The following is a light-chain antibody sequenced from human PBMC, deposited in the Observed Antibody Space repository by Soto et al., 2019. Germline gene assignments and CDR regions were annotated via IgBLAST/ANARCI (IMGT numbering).Light chain of an antibody. V-gene: IGLV1-47*01. Sequence: QSVLTQPPSASGTPGQRVTISCSGSSSNIGSNYVYWYQQLPGTAPKLLIYRNNQRPSGAPDRFSGSKSGTSASLAISGLRSEDDADYYCAAWDDSLSGQVFGGGTKLTVL. CDR3: AAWDDSLSGQV. CDR2: RNN. J-gene: IGLJ2*01. CDR1: SSNIGSNY.